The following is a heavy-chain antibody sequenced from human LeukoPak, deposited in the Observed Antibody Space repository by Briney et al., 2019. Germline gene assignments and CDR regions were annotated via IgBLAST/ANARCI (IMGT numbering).Heavy chain of an antibody. D-gene: IGHD3-16*01. J-gene: IGHJ4*02. CDR3: ARDQSSAGDY. CDR1: GFTFSSYS. V-gene: IGHV3-21*01. CDR2: ISSSSSYI. Sequence: GGSLRLSCAASGFTFSSYSMSWVRQAPGKGLEWVSSISSSSSYIYYADSVKGRFTISRDNAKNSLYLQMNSLRAEDTAVYYCARDQSSAGDYWGQGTLVTVSS.